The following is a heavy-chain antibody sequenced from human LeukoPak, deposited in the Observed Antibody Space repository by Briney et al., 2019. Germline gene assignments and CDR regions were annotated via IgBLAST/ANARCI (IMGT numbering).Heavy chain of an antibody. CDR2: INPSGGST. V-gene: IGHV1-46*01. CDR3: ARDYQVIAVAGRWTWFDP. J-gene: IGHJ5*02. Sequence: GASVKVSCKASGYTFTSYYMHWVRQAPGQGLEWMGIINPSGGSTSYAQKFQGRVTMTRDMSTGTVYMELSSLRSEDTAVYYCARDYQVIAVAGRWTWFDPWGQGTLVTVSS. D-gene: IGHD6-19*01. CDR1: GYTFTSYY.